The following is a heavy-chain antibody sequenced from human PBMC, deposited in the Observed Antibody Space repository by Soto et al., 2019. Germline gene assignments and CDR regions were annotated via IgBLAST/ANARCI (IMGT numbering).Heavy chain of an antibody. V-gene: IGHV3-48*03. CDR2: ISSSGSTI. J-gene: IGHJ6*02. CDR1: GFTFSSYE. D-gene: IGHD6-13*01. Sequence: GGSLRLSCAASGFTFSSYEMNWVRQAPGKGLEWVSYISSSGSTIYYADSVKGRFTISRDNAKNSLYLQMNSLRAEDTAVYYCARDPGYSSSWFSLGGMDVWGQGTTVTVSS. CDR3: ARDPGYSSSWFSLGGMDV.